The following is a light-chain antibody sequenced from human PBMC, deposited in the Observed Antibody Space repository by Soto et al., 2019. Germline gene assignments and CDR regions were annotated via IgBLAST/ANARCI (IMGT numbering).Light chain of an antibody. CDR3: QQLNIDSYPIT. CDR2: AAS. Sequence: IQLIQSPSSLSASIGDRVTITCRASQGISSFLAWYQQKPGKAPKLLIYAASTLQSGIPSRFSGSGSWTDFTLTISSLQPEDFATYYCQQLNIDSYPITFGQGTRLEIK. V-gene: IGKV1-9*01. CDR1: QGISSF. J-gene: IGKJ5*01.